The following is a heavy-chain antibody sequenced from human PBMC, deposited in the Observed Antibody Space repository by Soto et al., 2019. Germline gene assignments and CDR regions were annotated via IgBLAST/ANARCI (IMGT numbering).Heavy chain of an antibody. J-gene: IGHJ6*02. Sequence: XGSLSISCAASGMIFSSYWRPWVRQAPGKGLVWVSRINSDGSSTSYADSVKGRFTISRDNAKNTLYLQMNSLRAEETAVYYCARDLYSSSWYYYYGMDVWGQGTTVTVSS. D-gene: IGHD6-13*01. V-gene: IGHV3-74*01. CDR3: ARDLYSSSWYYYYGMDV. CDR2: INSDGSST. CDR1: GMIFSSYW.